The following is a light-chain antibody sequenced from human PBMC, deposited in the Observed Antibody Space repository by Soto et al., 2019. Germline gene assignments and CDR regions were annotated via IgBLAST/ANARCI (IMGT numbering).Light chain of an antibody. J-gene: IGKJ5*01. CDR2: GAS. Sequence: EIVMTQSPATLSVSPGERATLSCRASQSLSSNLAWYQQKPCQAPRRLIYGASTRATGIPARFSGSGSGTEFTLTIRSLQSEDFAVYYCQHYNNWPPAITFGQGQGLEIK. CDR1: QSLSSN. V-gene: IGKV3-15*01. CDR3: QHYNNWPPAIT.